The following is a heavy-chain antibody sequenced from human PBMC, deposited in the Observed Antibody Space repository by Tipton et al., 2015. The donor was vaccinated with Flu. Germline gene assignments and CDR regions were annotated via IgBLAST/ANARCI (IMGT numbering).Heavy chain of an antibody. D-gene: IGHD3-3*01. CDR3: GRGETIFGVVRY. CDR1: GESIRNYY. Sequence: TLSLTCTVSGESIRNYYWVWIRQSPGKGLEWIGYIYYNGDSNDSPSLKSRVAMSVDMSKNQFSLSLRLVTAADTAVYYCGRGETIFGVVRYWGQGALVTVSS. V-gene: IGHV4-59*01. J-gene: IGHJ4*02. CDR2: IYYNGDS.